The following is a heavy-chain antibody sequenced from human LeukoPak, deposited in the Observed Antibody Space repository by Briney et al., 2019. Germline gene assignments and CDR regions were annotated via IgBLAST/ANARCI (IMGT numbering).Heavy chain of an antibody. Sequence: SETLSLTCSVSDDSITMYYWTWIRQPPGKGLEWIGYVDHTGSTYYNPSLKSRVTISVDTSKNQFSLKLSSVTAADTAVYYCARDRPNVDSSGYYSRHDAFDIWGQGTMVTVSS. D-gene: IGHD3-22*01. CDR2: VDHTGST. V-gene: IGHV4-59*12. CDR3: ARDRPNVDSSGYYSRHDAFDI. J-gene: IGHJ3*02. CDR1: DDSITMYY.